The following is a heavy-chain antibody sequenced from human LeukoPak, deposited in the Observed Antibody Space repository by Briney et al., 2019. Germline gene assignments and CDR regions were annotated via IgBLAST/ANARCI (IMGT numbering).Heavy chain of an antibody. Sequence: SETLSLTCAVYGGSFSGYYWSWIRQPPGKGLEWIGEINHSGSTNYNPSLKSRVTISVDTSKNQFSLKPSSVTAADTAVYYCARGRGAYSKYMDVWGKGTTVTVSS. CDR1: GGSFSGYY. J-gene: IGHJ6*03. CDR3: ARGRGAYSKYMDV. V-gene: IGHV4-34*01. D-gene: IGHD4-11*01. CDR2: INHSGST.